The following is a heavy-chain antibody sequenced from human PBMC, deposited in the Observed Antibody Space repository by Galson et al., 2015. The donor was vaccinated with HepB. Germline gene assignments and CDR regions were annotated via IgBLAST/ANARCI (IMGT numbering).Heavy chain of an antibody. CDR3: ARRGWFCSGGSCPEGYDFDY. CDR2: FSPGDSDS. Sequence: QSGAEVKKPGESLRISCKGVGYSFTNYWIGWVRQMPGKGLEWMGIFSPGDSDSRYSPSFQGRVTISADRSTNTAFLQLSRLRASDTAIYYCARRGWFCSGGSCPEGYDFDYWGQGTLLTASS. V-gene: IGHV5-51*01. D-gene: IGHD2-15*01. CDR1: GYSFTNYW. J-gene: IGHJ4*02.